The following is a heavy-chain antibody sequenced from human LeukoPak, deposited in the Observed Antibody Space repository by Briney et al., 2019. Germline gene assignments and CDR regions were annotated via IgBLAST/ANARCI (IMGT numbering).Heavy chain of an antibody. D-gene: IGHD3-16*01. J-gene: IGHJ6*03. Sequence: GGSLRLPCAASGFTFSSYGMRGVRQAPGKGLEGVANINRDGSEKYYVDSVKGRFTISRDNAKNSLYLQMNSLRAEDTAVYYCARSPTYWGGTYYYYYYMDVWGKGTTVTVSS. CDR1: GFTFSSYG. CDR3: ARSPTYWGGTYYYYYYMDV. V-gene: IGHV3-7*01. CDR2: INRDGSEK.